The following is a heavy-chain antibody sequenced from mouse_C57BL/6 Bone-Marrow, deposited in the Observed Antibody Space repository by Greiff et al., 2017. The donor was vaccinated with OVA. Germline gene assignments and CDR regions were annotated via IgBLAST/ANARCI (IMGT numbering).Heavy chain of an antibody. CDR2: IDPEDGET. Sequence: EVQLQQSGAELVKPGASVKLSCTASGFNIKDYNMHWVKQRTEQGLEWIGRIDPEDGETKYAPKFQGKATITADTSSNTAYLQLSSLTSEDTAVFYCARSNFYCNYVYAIDYWGQGTSVTVSS. J-gene: IGHJ4*01. CDR1: GFNIKDYN. D-gene: IGHD2-1*01. V-gene: IGHV14-2*01. CDR3: ARSNFYCNYVYAIDY.